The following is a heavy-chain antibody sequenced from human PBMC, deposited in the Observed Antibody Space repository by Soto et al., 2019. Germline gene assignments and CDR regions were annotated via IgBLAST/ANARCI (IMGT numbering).Heavy chain of an antibody. D-gene: IGHD1-26*01. CDR1: GFTVSSNY. Sequence: EVQLVESGGGLVQPGGSLRLSCAASGFTVSSNYMSWVRQAPGKGLEWVSVIYNSGSTYYADSVKGRFTISRDNSKNTLYLQMNSRRAEDTAVYYCARAWGGAAPEPLDYWGQGTLVTVSS. J-gene: IGHJ4*02. CDR3: ARAWGGAAPEPLDY. CDR2: IYNSGST. V-gene: IGHV3-66*01.